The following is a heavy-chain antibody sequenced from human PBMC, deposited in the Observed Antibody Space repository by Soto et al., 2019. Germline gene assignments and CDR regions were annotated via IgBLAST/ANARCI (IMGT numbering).Heavy chain of an antibody. J-gene: IGHJ6*02. CDR3: ARVFHSSGPYYYYYYGMDV. CDR1: GFTFSSYG. V-gene: IGHV3-33*01. CDR2: IWYDGSNK. D-gene: IGHD6-19*01. Sequence: PGGSLRLSCAASGFTFSSYGMHWVRQAPGKGLEWVAVIWYDGSNKYYADSVKGRFTISRDNSKNTPYLQMNSLRAEDTAVYYCARVFHSSGPYYYYYYGMDVWGQGTTVTVSS.